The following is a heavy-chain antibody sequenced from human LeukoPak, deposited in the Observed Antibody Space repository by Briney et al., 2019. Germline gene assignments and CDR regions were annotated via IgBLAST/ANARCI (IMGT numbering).Heavy chain of an antibody. J-gene: IGHJ4*02. CDR1: GFTFSSYE. D-gene: IGHD3-9*01. CDR2: ISSSGSTI. Sequence: GGSLRLSCAASGFTFSSYEMNWVRQAPGKGLEWVSYISSSGSTIYYADSVKGRFTISRDNAKNSLYLQMNSLRAEDTAVYYCASAHYDILTGYSRPFDYWGQGTLVTVSS. V-gene: IGHV3-48*03. CDR3: ASAHYDILTGYSRPFDY.